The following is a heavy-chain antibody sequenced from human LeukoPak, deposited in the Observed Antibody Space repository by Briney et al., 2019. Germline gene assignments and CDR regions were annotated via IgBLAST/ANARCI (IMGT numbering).Heavy chain of an antibody. D-gene: IGHD1-7*01. Sequence: SETLSLTCTVSGGSISSYYWSWIRQPPGKGLEWIGYIYYSGSTNYNPSLRSRVTISVDTSKNQFSLKLSSVTAADTAVYYCAREHNWNYVAYFQHWGQGTLVTVSS. V-gene: IGHV4-59*01. CDR2: IYYSGST. CDR3: AREHNWNYVAYFQH. CDR1: GGSISSYY. J-gene: IGHJ1*01.